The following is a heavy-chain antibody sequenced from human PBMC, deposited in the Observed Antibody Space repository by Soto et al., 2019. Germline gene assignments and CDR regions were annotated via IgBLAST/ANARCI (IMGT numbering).Heavy chain of an antibody. V-gene: IGHV3-7*01. J-gene: IGHJ4*02. CDR2: IKQDGSEK. Sequence: HPGGSLRLSCAASGFTFSSYWMSWVRQAPGKGLEWVANIKQDGSEKYYVDSVKGRFTISRDNAKNSLYLQMNSLRAEDTAVYYCASQPVGRYFDWLFDYWGQGTLVTVSS. CDR3: ASQPVGRYFDWLFDY. CDR1: GFTFSSYW. D-gene: IGHD3-9*01.